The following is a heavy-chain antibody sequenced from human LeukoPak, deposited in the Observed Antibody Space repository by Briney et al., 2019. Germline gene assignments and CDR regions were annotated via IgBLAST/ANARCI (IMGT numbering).Heavy chain of an antibody. CDR3: ARPPGIAAAGIDYYAMDV. CDR2: MNPNSGNT. V-gene: IGHV1-8*01. Sequence: GASVKVSCKASGYTFTSYDINWVRQATGQGLEWMGWMNPNSGNTGYAQKFQGRVTMTRNTSISTAYMELSSLRSEDTAVYYCARPPGIAAAGIDYYAMDVWGQGTTVTVSS. CDR1: GYTFTSYD. D-gene: IGHD6-13*01. J-gene: IGHJ6*02.